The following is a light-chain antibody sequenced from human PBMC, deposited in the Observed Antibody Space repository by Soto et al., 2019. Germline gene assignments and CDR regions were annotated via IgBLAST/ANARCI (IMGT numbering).Light chain of an antibody. J-gene: IGLJ2*01. CDR2: GVT. V-gene: IGLV2-14*01. CDR1: NSDIGGYNY. Sequence: QPVLTQPASVSGSPGQSITISCTGTNSDIGGYNYVSWYQQHPGKAPKLLIYGVTNRPSGVSNRFSGSKSGNTASLTISGLQAEDEADYYCTSYTSITIVVFGGGTKVTVL. CDR3: TSYTSITIVV.